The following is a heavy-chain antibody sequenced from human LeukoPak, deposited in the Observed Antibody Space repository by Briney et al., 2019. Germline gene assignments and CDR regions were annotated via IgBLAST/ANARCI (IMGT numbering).Heavy chain of an antibody. D-gene: IGHD3-10*01. V-gene: IGHV3-53*01. CDR3: ARASTVRGVISFDY. CDR2: IYSGGST. J-gene: IGHJ4*02. Sequence: GGSLRLSCAASGFTVSSNYMSWVRQAPGKGLEWVSVIYSGGSTYYADSVKGRFTISRDNSKNTLYLQMNSLRAEDTAVYYCARASTVRGVISFDYWGQGTLVTVSS. CDR1: GFTVSSNY.